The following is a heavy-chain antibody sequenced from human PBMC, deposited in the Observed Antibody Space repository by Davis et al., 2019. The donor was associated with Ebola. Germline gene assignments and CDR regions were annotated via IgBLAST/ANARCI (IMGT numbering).Heavy chain of an antibody. D-gene: IGHD2-2*02. CDR2: IKQDGSET. V-gene: IGHV3-7*03. CDR3: ARGGHCSSTSCYIWHYYYYGMDV. CDR1: GFTFSNYW. Sequence: GESLKISCAASGFTFSNYWMSWVRQGPGKGLEWVANIKQDGSETYYGDSVEGRFTVSRDNAKNSLFLQMNSLRAEDTAVYYCARGGHCSSTSCYIWHYYYYGMDVWGQGTTVTVSS. J-gene: IGHJ6*02.